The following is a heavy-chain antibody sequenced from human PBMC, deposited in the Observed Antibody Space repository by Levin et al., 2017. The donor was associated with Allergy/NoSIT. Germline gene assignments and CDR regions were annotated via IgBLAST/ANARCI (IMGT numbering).Heavy chain of an antibody. CDR3: ARHQGRDGSNSFDY. V-gene: IGHV3-11*01. CDR1: GFTFSDYY. J-gene: IGHJ4*02. Sequence: GESLKISCAASGFTFSDYYMSWIRQAPGKGLEWLSYIRSSGNGIYYADSVKGRLTVSRDNAKNSLYLQMNSLRAEDTAVYYCARHQGRDGSNSFDYWGQGTLVTVSS. CDR2: IRSSGNGI. D-gene: IGHD5-24*01.